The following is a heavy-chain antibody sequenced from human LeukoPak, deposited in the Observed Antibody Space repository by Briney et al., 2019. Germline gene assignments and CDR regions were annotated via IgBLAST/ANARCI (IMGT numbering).Heavy chain of an antibody. CDR1: GGTFSSYA. D-gene: IGHD6-13*01. Sequence: SVKVSCKASGGTFSSYAISWVRQAPGQGLEWMGGIIPIFGTANYAQKFQGRVTITTNESTSTAYMELSSLRSEDTAVYYCARGGSGRSSWYSFDYWGQGTLVTVSS. CDR2: IIPIFGTA. J-gene: IGHJ4*02. V-gene: IGHV1-69*05. CDR3: ARGGSGRSSWYSFDY.